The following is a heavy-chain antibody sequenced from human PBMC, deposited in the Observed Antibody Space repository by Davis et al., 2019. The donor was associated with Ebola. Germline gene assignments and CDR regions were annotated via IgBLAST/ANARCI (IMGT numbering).Heavy chain of an antibody. V-gene: IGHV3-48*01. CDR1: GFTFSSYS. CDR3: AKSGLSFGVVKYHYGMDA. D-gene: IGHD3-3*01. Sequence: GGSRRLSCAASGFTFSSYSMNWVRQAPGKGLEWVSYISSSSSTIYYADSVKGRFTISRDNSKKTLYLQMNSLRAEDTAVYYCAKSGLSFGVVKYHYGMDAWGKGTTVTVSS. J-gene: IGHJ6*04. CDR2: ISSSSSTI.